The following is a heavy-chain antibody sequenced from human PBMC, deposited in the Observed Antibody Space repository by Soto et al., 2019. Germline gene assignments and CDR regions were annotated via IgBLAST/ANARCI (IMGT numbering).Heavy chain of an antibody. D-gene: IGHD2-21*02. CDR2: IIPIFGTA. V-gene: IGHV1-69*01. Sequence: QVQLVQSGAEVKKPGSSVKVSCKASGGTFSSYAISWVRQAPGQGLEWMGGIIPIFGTANYAQKFQGRVTITADESTSTAYMDLSSLRSEDTAVYYWARAPPLAYCGGDCYSPLDYWGQGTLVTVSS. CDR3: ARAPPLAYCGGDCYSPLDY. J-gene: IGHJ4*02. CDR1: GGTFSSYA.